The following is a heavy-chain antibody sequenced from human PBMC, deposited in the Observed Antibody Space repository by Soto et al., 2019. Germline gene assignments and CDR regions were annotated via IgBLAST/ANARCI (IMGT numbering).Heavy chain of an antibody. CDR2: IFWNGEK. J-gene: IGHJ4*02. Sequence: QVTLKESGPVLVKPTETLTLTCAVSGFSLSDSKVGVSWIRQPPGKALEWLAHIFWNGEKSYSTSLGSRLTISKEHSKGQVVRTLTNMYPLYTPTYFCAHVRKRDGAHSYDYWGRGTLFTYSS. D-gene: IGHD2-8*01. V-gene: IGHV2-26*01. CDR3: AHVRKRDGAHSYDY. CDR1: GFSLSDSKVG.